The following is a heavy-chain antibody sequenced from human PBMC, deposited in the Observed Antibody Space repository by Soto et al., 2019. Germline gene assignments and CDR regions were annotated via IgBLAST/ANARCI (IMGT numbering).Heavy chain of an antibody. CDR1: GGSISSGGYS. Sequence: QLQLQESGSGLVKPSQTLSLTCAVSGGSISSGGYSWSWIRQPPGKGLEWIGYIYHSGSTYYNPSLKSRVTKSVGRSKHQCSLKLSSVTAADTAVYYCARDWGITGTLDYWGQGTLVTVSS. CDR3: ARDWGITGTLDY. CDR2: IYHSGST. J-gene: IGHJ4*02. D-gene: IGHD1-7*01. V-gene: IGHV4-30-2*01.